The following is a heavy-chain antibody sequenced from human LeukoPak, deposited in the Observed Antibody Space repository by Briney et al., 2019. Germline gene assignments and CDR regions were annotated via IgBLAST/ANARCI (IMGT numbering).Heavy chain of an antibody. CDR1: GFTFSSFA. CDR3: AKLRGDSSGSKYPN. Sequence: GGSLRLSCAASGFTFSSFAMNWVRQAPGKGLEWVSAISGSGGSTYYADSVKGRFTISRDNSKNTLYLQMNSLRAEDTAVYYCAKLRGDSSGSKYPNWGQGTLVTVSS. V-gene: IGHV3-23*01. CDR2: ISGSGGST. D-gene: IGHD3-22*01. J-gene: IGHJ4*02.